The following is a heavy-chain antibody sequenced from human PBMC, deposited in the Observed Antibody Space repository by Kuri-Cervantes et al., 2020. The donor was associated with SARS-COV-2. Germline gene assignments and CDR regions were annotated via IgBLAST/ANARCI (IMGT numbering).Heavy chain of an antibody. V-gene: IGHV1-18*01. CDR1: GYTFITHG. J-gene: IGHJ4*02. Sequence: ASVKVSCKASGYTFITHGISWVRQAPGRGLEWLGSINTNNGNTNYAQIVQGRITMTTDTSTSTAYMELRSLRSHDTAVYYCARETPYYYASSSYLYFDYWGQGTLVTVSS. CDR3: ARETPYYYASSSYLYFDY. CDR2: INTNNGNT. D-gene: IGHD3-22*01.